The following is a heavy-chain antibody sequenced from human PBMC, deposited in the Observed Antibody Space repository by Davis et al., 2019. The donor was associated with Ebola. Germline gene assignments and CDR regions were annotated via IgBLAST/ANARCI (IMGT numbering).Heavy chain of an antibody. V-gene: IGHV4-31*03. J-gene: IGHJ5*02. D-gene: IGHD6-13*01. CDR3: ARSPGIARYNWFDP. CDR2: IYYSGST. CDR1: GGSISSGGYY. Sequence: SETLSLTCTVSGGSISSGGYYWSWIRQHPGKGLEWIGYIYYSGSTNYNPSLKSRVTISVDTSKNQFSLKLSSVTAADTAVYYCARSPGIARYNWFDPWGQGTLVTVSS.